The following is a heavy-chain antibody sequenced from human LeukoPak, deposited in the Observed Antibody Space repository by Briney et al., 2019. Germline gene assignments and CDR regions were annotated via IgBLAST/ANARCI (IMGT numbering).Heavy chain of an antibody. Sequence: ASVKVSCKASGYTFTSYGISWVRQAPGQGLEWMGWISAYNGNTNYAQKFQGRVTMTRDTSIGTAYMELSRLRSDDPALYYCARGTTLTTLPYYYYYMDVWGEGTTVTVSS. CDR3: ARGTTLTTLPYYYYYMDV. D-gene: IGHD4-17*01. CDR1: GYTFTSYG. V-gene: IGHV1-18*01. J-gene: IGHJ6*03. CDR2: ISAYNGNT.